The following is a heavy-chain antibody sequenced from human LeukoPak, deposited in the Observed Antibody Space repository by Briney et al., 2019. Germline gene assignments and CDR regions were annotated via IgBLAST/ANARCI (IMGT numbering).Heavy chain of an antibody. CDR3: ARGRGVYGGNSRIKATVEGTTHHDY. CDR2: INHSGST. J-gene: IGHJ4*02. D-gene: IGHD4-23*01. V-gene: IGHV4-34*01. Sequence: SETLSLTCAVYGGSFSGYYWSWIRQPPGKGLEWIGEINHSGSTNYNPSLKSRVTISVDTSKNQFSLKLSSVTAADTAVYYCARGRGVYGGNSRIKATVEGTTHHDYWGQGTLVTVSS. CDR1: GGSFSGYY.